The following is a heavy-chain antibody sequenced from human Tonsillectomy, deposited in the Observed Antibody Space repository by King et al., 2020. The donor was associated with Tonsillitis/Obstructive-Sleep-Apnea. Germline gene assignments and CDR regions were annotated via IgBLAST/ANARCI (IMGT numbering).Heavy chain of an antibody. D-gene: IGHD3-16*02. V-gene: IGHV3-48*02. CDR3: ARDPYIWGSYRPDYNWFDP. CDR2: ISSRGSTI. Sequence: LVESGGGLVQPGGSLRLSCAASGFTFSSYSMNWVRPAPGKGLEWVSYISSRGSTIYYADSVKGRFTISRDNAKNSLYLQMNSLRDEDTAVYYCARDPYIWGSYRPDYNWFDPWGQGTLVTVSS. CDR1: GFTFSSYS. J-gene: IGHJ5*02.